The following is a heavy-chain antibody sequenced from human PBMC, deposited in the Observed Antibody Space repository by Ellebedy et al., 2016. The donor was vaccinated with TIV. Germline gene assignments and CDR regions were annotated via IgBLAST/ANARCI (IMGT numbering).Heavy chain of an antibody. CDR1: GFTLSNSG. Sequence: GGSLRLSXEVSGFTLSNSGMSWVRQAPGKGLEWVAVISHDGSVRLYADSVKGRLTISRDNSRYTLYLQMNNLRAEDSAVYYCAKERDEYRSTSFDYWGQGTLVTVSS. CDR3: AKERDEYRSTSFDY. D-gene: IGHD6-6*01. V-gene: IGHV3-30*18. J-gene: IGHJ4*02. CDR2: ISHDGSVR.